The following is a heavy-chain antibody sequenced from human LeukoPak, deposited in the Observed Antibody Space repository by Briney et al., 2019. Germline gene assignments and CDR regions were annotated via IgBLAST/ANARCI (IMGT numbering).Heavy chain of an antibody. CDR1: GFTFSNYG. CDR2: ISDDGNNK. Sequence: PGRSLRLSCAASGFTFSNYGMHWVRQAPGKGLEWVAVISDDGNNKYYVDSVKGRFTISRDNSKNTLFLQMDSLRAEDTAVYYCAKDGQLRKHYYYYMDVWGKGTTVTVSS. CDR3: AKDGQLRKHYYYYMDV. J-gene: IGHJ6*03. D-gene: IGHD2-2*01. V-gene: IGHV3-30*18.